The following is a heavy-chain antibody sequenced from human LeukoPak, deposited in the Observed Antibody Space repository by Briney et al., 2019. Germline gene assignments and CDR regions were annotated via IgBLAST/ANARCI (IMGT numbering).Heavy chain of an antibody. CDR3: ARDSSTVTTRRFDY. D-gene: IGHD4-17*01. CDR2: VYYTGST. CDR1: GGSISSYY. V-gene: IGHV4-59*01. Sequence: PSETLSLTCTVSGGSISSYYWSWIRQPPGKGLECIGYVYYTGSTYYNPSLKSRATISVDTSRNQFSLKLKSVTAADTAVYYCARDSSTVTTRRFDYWGQGALVTVSS. J-gene: IGHJ4*02.